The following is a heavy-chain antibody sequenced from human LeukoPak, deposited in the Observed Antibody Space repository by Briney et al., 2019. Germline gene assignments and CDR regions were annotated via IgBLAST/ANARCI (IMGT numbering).Heavy chain of an antibody. CDR1: GDSLCIGYN. J-gene: IGHJ3*02. CDR3: ASDIVVVPAAIGAFDI. V-gene: IGHV4-38-2*01. D-gene: IGHD2-2*02. CDR2: IYHSGST. Sequence: SETLSLTCAVSGDSLCIGYNWGWIRQPPGKGLEWIGSIYHSGSTYYNPSLKSRVTISVDTSKNQFSLKLSSVTAADTAVYYCASDIVVVPAAIGAFDIWGQGTMVTVSS.